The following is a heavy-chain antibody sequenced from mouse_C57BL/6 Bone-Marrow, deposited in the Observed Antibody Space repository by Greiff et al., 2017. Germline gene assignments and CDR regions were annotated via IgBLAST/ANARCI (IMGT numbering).Heavy chain of an antibody. D-gene: IGHD2-14*01. CDR3: TRPYVHYAMDY. CDR1: GFTFSSYA. Sequence: EVNVVESGEGLVKPGGSLKLSCAASGFTFSSYAMSWVRQTPEKRLEWVAYISSGGDYIYYADTVKGRFTISSDNARNTLYLQMSSLKSEDTAMYYCTRPYVHYAMDYWGQGTSVTVSS. J-gene: IGHJ4*01. CDR2: ISSGGDYI. V-gene: IGHV5-9-1*02.